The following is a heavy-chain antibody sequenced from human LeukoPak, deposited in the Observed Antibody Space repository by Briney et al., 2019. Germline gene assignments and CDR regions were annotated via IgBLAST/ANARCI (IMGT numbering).Heavy chain of an antibody. Sequence: KASQTLSLTCAISGDSVSSNSAAWNWIRQSPSRGLKWLGRTYYRSKWYNQYAVSVKSRITINPDTSKNQFSLQLNSVTPEDTAVYYCASRDRTSFAFDIWGQGTMVTVSS. J-gene: IGHJ3*02. CDR1: GDSVSSNSAA. CDR2: TYYRSKWYN. D-gene: IGHD2-15*01. V-gene: IGHV6-1*01. CDR3: ASRDRTSFAFDI.